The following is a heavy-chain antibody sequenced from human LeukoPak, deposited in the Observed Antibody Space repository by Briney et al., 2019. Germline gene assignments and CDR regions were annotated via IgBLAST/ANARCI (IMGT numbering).Heavy chain of an antibody. D-gene: IGHD5-18*01. Sequence: GASVKVSCKASGYTFRDYFLHWVRQAPGQGLEWMGWINPNSGGTNYAQKFQGRVSVTRDTSISTAYMELSSLRSDDTAVYYCATPKDTAMVPFDYWGQGTLVTVSS. J-gene: IGHJ4*02. V-gene: IGHV1-2*02. CDR1: GYTFRDYF. CDR2: INPNSGGT. CDR3: ATPKDTAMVPFDY.